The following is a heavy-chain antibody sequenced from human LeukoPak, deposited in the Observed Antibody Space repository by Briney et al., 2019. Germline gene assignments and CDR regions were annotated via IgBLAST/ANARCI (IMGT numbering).Heavy chain of an antibody. CDR3: ARDGRSGYEDL. D-gene: IGHD5-12*01. J-gene: IGHJ5*02. CDR2: IYHSGST. V-gene: IGHV4-38-2*02. CDR1: GYSITNGFY. Sequence: SEPLSLTCTVFGYSITNGFYWDWIRQPPGKGLEWIGSIYHSGSTYYNPSLKSRVTISVDTSKNQFSLKLTSVTAADTAIYYCARDGRSGYEDLWGPGTLVTVSS.